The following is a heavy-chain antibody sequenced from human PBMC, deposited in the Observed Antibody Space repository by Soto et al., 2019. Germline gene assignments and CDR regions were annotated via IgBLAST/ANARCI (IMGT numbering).Heavy chain of an antibody. CDR2: ISGGGGAR. CDR3: ATQGAGKDSNWFDP. Sequence: GGSLRLSCAASGFTFSSYAMSWVRQAPGRGLEWVSAISGGGGARYYADAVNGRFTISRDNSKNTLYLQMNSLRAEDTAVYYCATQGAGKDSNWFDPWGQGTLVTVSS. J-gene: IGHJ5*02. V-gene: IGHV3-23*01. CDR1: GFTFSSYA. D-gene: IGHD1-26*01.